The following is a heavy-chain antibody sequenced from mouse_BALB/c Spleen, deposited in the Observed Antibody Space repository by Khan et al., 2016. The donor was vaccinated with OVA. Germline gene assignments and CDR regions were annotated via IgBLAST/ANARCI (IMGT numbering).Heavy chain of an antibody. CDR1: GYTFTNYG. V-gene: IGHV9-3-1*01. J-gene: IGHJ1*01. CDR2: INTYTGET. Sequence: QIQLVQSGPELKKPGETVKISCKASGYTFTNYGMNWVKQAPGKGLKWMGWINTYTGETTYADDFKGRFAFSLETSASTAYLQINNLKNEDTATYCCASGGYWYFDVWGAGTTVTVSS. CDR3: ASGGYWYFDV. D-gene: IGHD1-1*02.